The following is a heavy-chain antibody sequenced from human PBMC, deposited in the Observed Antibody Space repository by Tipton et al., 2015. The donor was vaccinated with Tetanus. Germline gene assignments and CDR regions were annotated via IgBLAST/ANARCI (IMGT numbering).Heavy chain of an antibody. CDR1: GHTFTSYY. V-gene: IGHV1-46*01. CDR3: ARGPTVTTAHYYYGMDV. J-gene: IGHJ6*02. CDR2: INPSGGST. Sequence: QSGPEVKKPGASVEVSCKASGHTFTSYYMHWVRQAPGQGLEWMGIINPSGGSTSYAQKFQGRVTMTRDTSTSTVYMELSSLRSEDTAVYYCARGPTVTTAHYYYGMDVWGQGTTVTVSS. D-gene: IGHD4-11*01.